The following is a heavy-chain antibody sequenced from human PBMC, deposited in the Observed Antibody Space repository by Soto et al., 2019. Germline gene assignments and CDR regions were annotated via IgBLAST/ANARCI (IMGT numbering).Heavy chain of an antibody. V-gene: IGHV4-39*01. CDR2: IYYSGST. J-gene: IGHJ4*02. CDR3: ARQDGDSSGPHPPSDY. D-gene: IGHD3-22*01. Sequence: NPSETLSLTCTVSGGSISSSSYYWGWIRQPPGKGLEWIGSIYYSGSTYYNPSLKSRVTISVDTSKNQFSLKLSSVTAADTAVYYCARQDGDSSGPHPPSDYWGQGTLVTVSS. CDR1: GGSISSSSYY.